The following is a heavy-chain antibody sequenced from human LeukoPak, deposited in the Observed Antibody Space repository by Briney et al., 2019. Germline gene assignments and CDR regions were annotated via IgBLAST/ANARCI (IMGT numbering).Heavy chain of an antibody. CDR2: IYHSGST. D-gene: IGHD2/OR15-2a*01. CDR3: ARDSRIRRDAFDI. J-gene: IGHJ3*02. Sequence: SETLSLTCTVSGGSISSGGYYWSWIRQPPGKGLEWIGYIYHSGSTYYNPSLKSRVTISVDRSKNQFSLKLSSVTAADTAVYYCARDSRIRRDAFDIWGQGTMVTVSS. V-gene: IGHV4-30-2*01. CDR1: GGSISSGGYY.